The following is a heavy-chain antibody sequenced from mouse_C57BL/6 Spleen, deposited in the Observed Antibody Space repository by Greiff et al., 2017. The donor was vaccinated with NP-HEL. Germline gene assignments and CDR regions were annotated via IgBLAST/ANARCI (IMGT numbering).Heavy chain of an antibody. CDR2: IYPGDGDT. Sequence: VQLQQSGPELVKPGASVKISCKASGYAFSSSWMNWVKQRPGKGLEWIGRIYPGDGDTNYNGKFKGKATLTADKSSSTAYMKLSSLTSEDSAVYFGASANWDSFDYWGQGTTLTVSS. D-gene: IGHD4-1*01. CDR1: GYAFSSSW. CDR3: ASANWDSFDY. V-gene: IGHV1-82*01. J-gene: IGHJ2*01.